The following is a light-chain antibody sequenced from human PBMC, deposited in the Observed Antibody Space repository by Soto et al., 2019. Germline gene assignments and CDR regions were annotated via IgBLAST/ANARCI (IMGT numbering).Light chain of an antibody. V-gene: IGLV2-8*01. J-gene: IGLJ2*01. CDR3: SSYAGSPVV. Sequence: QSALTQPPSASGSPGQSVTISCTGTSSDVGGYNYVSWYQQHPGKAPKLMIYEVSKRPSGVPDRFSGSKSGNTASLTVSGLQAEDEADYYCSSYAGSPVVFGGGTKLTGL. CDR1: SSDVGGYNY. CDR2: EVS.